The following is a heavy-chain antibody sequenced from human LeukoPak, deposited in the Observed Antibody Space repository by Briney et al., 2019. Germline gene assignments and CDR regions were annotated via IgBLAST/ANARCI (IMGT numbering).Heavy chain of an antibody. J-gene: IGHJ4*02. CDR2: IYYSGST. CDR1: GGSISSYY. CDR3: ARVLTGYDILTGYYIYFDY. D-gene: IGHD3-9*01. Sequence: PSETLSLTCTVSGGSISSYYWSWVRQPPGKGLEWVGYIYYSGSTYYNPSLKRRVTISVDRSKNQFYLKLRSVTAAGTAVYYCARVLTGYDILTGYYIYFDYWGQGTLVTVSS. V-gene: IGHV4-59*12.